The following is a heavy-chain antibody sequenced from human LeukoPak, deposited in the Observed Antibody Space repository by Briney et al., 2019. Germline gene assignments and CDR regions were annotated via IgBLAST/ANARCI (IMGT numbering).Heavy chain of an antibody. CDR1: GFTVSRNY. J-gene: IGHJ4*02. CDR2: IYSGGNT. CDR3: ARTANSYDGSGFIDN. D-gene: IGHD3-22*01. V-gene: IGHV3-53*05. Sequence: GGSLILSCAVSGFTVSRNYMNWVRQAPGKGLEWVSVIYSGGNTYYADSVKGRFTISRDNSKNTLYLQMSSLRAEDTAVYYCARTANSYDGSGFIDNWGQGTLVTVSS.